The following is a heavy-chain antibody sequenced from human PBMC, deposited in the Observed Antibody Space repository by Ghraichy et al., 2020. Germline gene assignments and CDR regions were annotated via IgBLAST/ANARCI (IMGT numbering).Heavy chain of an antibody. CDR3: AKDRYCINKKSCYGSGSYYNAEYFQH. Sequence: GGSLRLSCAASGFTFSSYAMSWVRQAPGKGLEWVSAISGSGGSTYYADSVKGRFTISRDNSKNTLYLQMNSLRAEDTAVYYCAKDRYCINKKSCYGSGSYYNAEYFQHWGQGTLVTVSS. CDR2: ISGSGGST. CDR1: GFTFSSYA. J-gene: IGHJ1*01. V-gene: IGHV3-23*01. D-gene: IGHD3-10*01.